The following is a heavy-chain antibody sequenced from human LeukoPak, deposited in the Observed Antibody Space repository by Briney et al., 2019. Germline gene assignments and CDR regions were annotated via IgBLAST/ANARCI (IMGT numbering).Heavy chain of an antibody. V-gene: IGHV3-43*01. CDR1: GFIFDDFT. CDR2: INWDGGST. CDR3: AKGDVDSPMNFYH. J-gene: IGHJ4*02. Sequence: PGGSLRLSCAASGFIFDDFTMHWVRQVPGKGLEWVSLINWDGGSTYYADSVKGRFTISRDNSKNSLYLQMDSLTTEDTAFYYCAKGDVDSPMNFYHWGQGTLVTVSS. D-gene: IGHD5-12*01.